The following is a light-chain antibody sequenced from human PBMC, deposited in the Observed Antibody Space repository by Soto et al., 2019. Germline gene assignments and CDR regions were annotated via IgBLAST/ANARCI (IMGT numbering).Light chain of an antibody. J-gene: IGLJ3*02. Sequence: QSVLTQSSSASASLGSSVKLTCILSSGHSTYIIAWHQQQPGKAPRFLMTLDRSGSFNRGSGVPDRFSGSSSGADRYLTISNLQFEDEGDYYCETWYSNTHKVFGGGTKLTVL. CDR1: SGHSTYI. CDR3: ETWYSNTHKV. V-gene: IGLV4-60*02. CDR2: LDRSGSF.